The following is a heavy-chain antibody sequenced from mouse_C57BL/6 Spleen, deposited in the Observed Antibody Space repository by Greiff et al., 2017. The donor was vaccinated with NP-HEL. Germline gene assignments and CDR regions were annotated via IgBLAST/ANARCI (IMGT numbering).Heavy chain of an antibody. V-gene: IGHV1-69*01. Sequence: QVQLQQPGAELVMPGASVKLSCKASGYTFTSYWMHWVKQRPGQGLEWIGEIDPSDSYTNYNQKFEGKSTLTVDKSSSTAYMQLSSLTSEDSAVYYCAREGASSAGYVDYWGQGTTLTVSS. D-gene: IGHD6-1*01. CDR1: GYTFTSYW. CDR2: IDPSDSYT. CDR3: AREGASSAGYVDY. J-gene: IGHJ2*01.